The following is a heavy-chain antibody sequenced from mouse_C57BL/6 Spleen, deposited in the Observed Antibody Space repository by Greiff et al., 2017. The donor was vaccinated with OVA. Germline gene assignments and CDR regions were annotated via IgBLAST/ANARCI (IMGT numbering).Heavy chain of an antibody. CDR1: GFTFSSYA. V-gene: IGHV5-9-1*02. CDR2: ISSGGDYI. CDR3: TRDHSVVVHWYFDV. Sequence: EVQRVESGEGLVKPGGSLKLSCAASGFTFSSYAMSWVRQTPEKRLEWVAYISSGGDYIYYADTVKGRFTISRDNARNTLYLQMSSLKSEDTAMYYCTRDHSVVVHWYFDVWGTGTTVTVSS. D-gene: IGHD1-1*01. J-gene: IGHJ1*03.